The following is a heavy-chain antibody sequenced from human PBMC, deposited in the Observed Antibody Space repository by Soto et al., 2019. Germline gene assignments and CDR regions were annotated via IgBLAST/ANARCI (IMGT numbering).Heavy chain of an antibody. CDR1: GYTFTGYY. CDR3: ARDSTPYYYDSSGYDAFDI. Sequence: ASVKVSCKASGYTFTGYYMHWVRQAPGQGLEWMGWINPNSGGTNYAQKFQGRVTMTRDTSISTAYMELSRLRSDDTAVYYCARDSTPYYYDSSGYDAFDIWGQGTMVTVSS. D-gene: IGHD3-22*01. V-gene: IGHV1-2*02. J-gene: IGHJ3*02. CDR2: INPNSGGT.